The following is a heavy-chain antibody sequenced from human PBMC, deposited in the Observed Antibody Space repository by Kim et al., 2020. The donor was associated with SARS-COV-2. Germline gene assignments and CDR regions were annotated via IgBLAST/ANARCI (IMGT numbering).Heavy chain of an antibody. CDR3: ARQGVSYCSGGSCRDYGMDV. CDR2: IYYSCST. Sequence: SETLSLTCTVSGGSISSYYWSWIRQPPGKGLEWVGYIYYSCSTNYNPSLKSRVTISVDTSKNQFSLKLSSVTAADTAAYYCARQGVSYCSGGSCRDYGMDVWGQGTTVTVSS. V-gene: IGHV4-59*08. J-gene: IGHJ6*02. D-gene: IGHD2-15*01. CDR1: GGSISSYY.